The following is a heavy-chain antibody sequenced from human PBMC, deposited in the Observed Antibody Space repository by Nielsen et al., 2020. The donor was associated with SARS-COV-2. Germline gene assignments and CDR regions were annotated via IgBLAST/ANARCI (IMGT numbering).Heavy chain of an antibody. CDR1: GFTFSRHA. CDR2: IGAGGDSI. J-gene: IGHJ3*02. CDR3: ARVEYSTSSGAFDI. V-gene: IGHV3-23*01. D-gene: IGHD6-6*01. Sequence: GESLKISCAASGFTFSRHAMTWVRQAPGKGLEWVSIIGAGGDSIYYADSVKGRFTISRDNSKNTLDLHMNSLRADDTAVYFCARVEYSTSSGAFDIWGQGTVVTVSS.